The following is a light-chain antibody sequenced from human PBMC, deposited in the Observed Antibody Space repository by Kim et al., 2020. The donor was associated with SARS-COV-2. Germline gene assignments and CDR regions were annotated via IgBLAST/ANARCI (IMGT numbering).Light chain of an antibody. CDR1: SSDLGSYNR. CDR3: SSYTSSSTWV. V-gene: IGLV2-18*02. CDR2: EVS. Sequence: QSALTQPPSVSGSPGQSVTISCTGTSSDLGSYNRVSWYQQPPGTAPKLMISEVSNRPSGVPDRFSGSKSGNTASLTISGLQAEDEADYYCSSYTSSSTWVFGGGTQLTVL. J-gene: IGLJ3*02.